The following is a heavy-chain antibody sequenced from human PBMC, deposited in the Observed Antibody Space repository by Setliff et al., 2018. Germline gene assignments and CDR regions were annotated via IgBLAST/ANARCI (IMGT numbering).Heavy chain of an antibody. J-gene: IGHJ4*02. CDR1: GYSISSGYI. CDR3: ARDLGHGGDSDY. D-gene: IGHD2-21*02. Sequence: SETLSLTCTVSGYSISSGYIWGWIRQPPGRGLEWVGNIGHTGSINYNPSLKSRLTISRDTSKNQVSLKLNSVTATDTAVYYCARDLGHGGDSDYWGQGIPVTVSS. V-gene: IGHV4-38-2*02. CDR2: IGHTGSI.